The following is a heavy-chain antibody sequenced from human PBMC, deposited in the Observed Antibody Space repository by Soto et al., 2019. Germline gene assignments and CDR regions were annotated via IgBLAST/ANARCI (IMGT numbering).Heavy chain of an antibody. CDR1: GYTFTSYG. J-gene: IGHJ4*02. Sequence: ASVKVSCKASGYTFTSYGISWVRQAPGQGLEWMGWISAYNGNTNYAQKLQGRVTMTTDTSTSTAYMELRSLRSDDTAVYYCARVSRIAAALAFDYWGQGTLVTVSS. D-gene: IGHD6-13*01. V-gene: IGHV1-18*01. CDR3: ARVSRIAAALAFDY. CDR2: ISAYNGNT.